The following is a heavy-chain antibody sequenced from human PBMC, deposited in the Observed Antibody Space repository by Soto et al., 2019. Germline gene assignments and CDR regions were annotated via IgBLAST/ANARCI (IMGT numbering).Heavy chain of an antibody. CDR3: RRDRGIAVAATSVDYDYGMDV. CDR1: GFTFSSYS. D-gene: IGHD1-1*01. J-gene: IGHJ6*02. Sequence: GGSLRLSCAASGFTFSSYSINWVRQAPWKGLEWVSSISSSSIYIYYADSVKGRFTISRDNAKNSLYLQMNSLRAEDTGVYYFRRDRGIAVAATSVDYDYGMDVWGPGDTVPVSS. CDR2: ISSSSIYI. V-gene: IGHV3-21*01.